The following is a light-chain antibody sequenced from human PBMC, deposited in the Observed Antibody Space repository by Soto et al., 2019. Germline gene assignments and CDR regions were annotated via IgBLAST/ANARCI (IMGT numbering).Light chain of an antibody. J-gene: IGKJ3*01. Sequence: DIQMTQSPSSVSASAGDRVTITCRASQGISNWLAWYQQKPGKAPKLLIYAASSLQSGVPSRFSGSGSGTDFSLTISSLQPADFATYYCQQTNSFPLTFGPGTKVDI. CDR2: AAS. CDR1: QGISNW. CDR3: QQTNSFPLT. V-gene: IGKV1-12*01.